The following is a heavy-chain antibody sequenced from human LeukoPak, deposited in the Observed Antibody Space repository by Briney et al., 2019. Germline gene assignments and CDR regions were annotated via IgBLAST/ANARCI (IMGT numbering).Heavy chain of an antibody. CDR3: AKEFREPLWFSPPYLHHRMDV. CDR2: ISYDGSNK. Sequence: GGSLRLSCAASGFTFSSYGMHWVRQAPGKGLEWVAVISYDGSNKYYADSVKGRFTISRDNSKNTLYLQMNSLRAEDTAVYYCAKEFREPLWFSPPYLHHRMDVWGKGTTVNGSS. D-gene: IGHD3-10*01. J-gene: IGHJ6*04. CDR1: GFTFSSYG. V-gene: IGHV3-30*18.